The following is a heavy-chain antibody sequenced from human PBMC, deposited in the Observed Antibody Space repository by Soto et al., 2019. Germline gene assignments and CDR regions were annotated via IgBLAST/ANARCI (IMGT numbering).Heavy chain of an antibody. CDR3: ARAGYSSSWYYYYYGMDV. V-gene: IGHV3-7*03. CDR2: IKQDGSEK. CDR1: GFTFSSYW. Sequence: GGSLRLSCAASGFTFSSYWMSWVRQAPGKGPEWVANIKQDGSEKYYVDSVKGRFTISRDNAKNSLYLQMNSLRAEDTAVYYCARAGYSSSWYYYYYGMDVWGQGTTVTVSS. J-gene: IGHJ6*02. D-gene: IGHD6-13*01.